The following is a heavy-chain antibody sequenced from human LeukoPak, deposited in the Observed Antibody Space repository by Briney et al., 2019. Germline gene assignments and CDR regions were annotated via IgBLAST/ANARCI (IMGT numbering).Heavy chain of an antibody. D-gene: IGHD3-10*01. CDR3: AKSTGSTPTHTLDY. V-gene: IGHV3-48*01. CDR1: GFTFSSYG. Sequence: PGGSLRLSCAASGFTFSSYGMTWVRQAPGKGLEWVSYISSSSSTIYYADSVKGRFTISRDNSKNRLYLQMNSLRVEDTAMYYCAKSTGSTPTHTLDYWGQGTRVTVSS. J-gene: IGHJ4*02. CDR2: ISSSSSTI.